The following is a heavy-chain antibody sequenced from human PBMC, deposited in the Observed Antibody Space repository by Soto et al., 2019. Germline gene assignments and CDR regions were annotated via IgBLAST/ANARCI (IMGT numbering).Heavy chain of an antibody. CDR3: ARVYCSGGGCYGIDY. D-gene: IGHD2-15*01. CDR1: GDTFTSYY. CDR2: INPSGDT. Sequence: QVQLGQSGAEVKKPGASVKISCKASGDTFTSYYMHWVRQAPGQGLEWMGIINPSGDTSYAQKFQGRGTMTRDTSTSTVYMELSSLRSEDTAVYYCARVYCSGGGCYGIDYWGQGTLVTVSS. V-gene: IGHV1-46*01. J-gene: IGHJ4*02.